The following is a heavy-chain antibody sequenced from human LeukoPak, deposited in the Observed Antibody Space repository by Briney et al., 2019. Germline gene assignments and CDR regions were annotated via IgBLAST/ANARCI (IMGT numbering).Heavy chain of an antibody. J-gene: IGHJ4*02. CDR1: GGSSSSYY. CDR2: IYHSGST. D-gene: IGHD3-10*01. Sequence: PSETLSLTCTVSGGSSSSYYWSWIRQPPGKGLDWIGYIYHSGSTNYDPSLKSRFTISLDTSKNQFSLKLSSVTAADTAVYYCARTYYYGSGRYFDYWGQGTLVTVSS. CDR3: ARTYYYGSGRYFDY. V-gene: IGHV4-59*01.